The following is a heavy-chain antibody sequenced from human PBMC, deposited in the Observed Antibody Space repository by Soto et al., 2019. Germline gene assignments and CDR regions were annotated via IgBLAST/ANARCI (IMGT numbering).Heavy chain of an antibody. Sequence: QVLVVESGGGVVQPARSLRLSCAASGFIFSTFGMQWGRQAPGKGLEWVASISYDGNLKSSADSVKGRFTISRDNSKNTLNLQMNSRRGKDTAVYFCARFWGPVTAAVDDYWGPGTLVTVSS. J-gene: IGHJ4*02. CDR2: ISYDGNLK. CDR1: GFIFSTFG. V-gene: IGHV3-30*03. D-gene: IGHD6-13*01. CDR3: ARFWGPVTAAVDDY.